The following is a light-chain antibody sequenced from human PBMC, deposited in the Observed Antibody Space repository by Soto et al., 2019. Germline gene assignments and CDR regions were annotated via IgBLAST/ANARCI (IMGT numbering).Light chain of an antibody. J-gene: IGKJ4*01. CDR1: QSVSSY. CDR2: GAS. Sequence: EIVLTKSTATLSLSPGERATLSCRASQSVSSYLAWYQQKPGQAPRLLIYGASNRATGIPARFSGSGSGTDFPLTISSLEPEDSAVYYCLQRSNWLTFGGGTKVEMK. V-gene: IGKV3-11*01. CDR3: LQRSNWLT.